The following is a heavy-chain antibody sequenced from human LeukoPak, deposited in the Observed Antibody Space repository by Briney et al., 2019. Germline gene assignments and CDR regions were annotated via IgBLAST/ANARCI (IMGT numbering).Heavy chain of an antibody. D-gene: IGHD3-9*01. Sequence: GESLKISCKGSGYSFTSYWIGRVRQMPGKGLEWMGIIYPGDSDTRYSPSFQGQVTISADKSISTAYLQWSSLKASDTAMCYCARCVPYYDILTGYYIPRYFDYWGQGTLVTVSS. CDR3: ARCVPYYDILTGYYIPRYFDY. V-gene: IGHV5-51*01. CDR1: GYSFTSYW. J-gene: IGHJ4*02. CDR2: IYPGDSDT.